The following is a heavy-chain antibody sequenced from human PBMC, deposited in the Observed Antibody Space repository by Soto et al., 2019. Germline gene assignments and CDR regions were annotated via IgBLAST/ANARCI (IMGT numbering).Heavy chain of an antibody. D-gene: IGHD3-10*01. Sequence: GASVKVSCKASGGTFSSYAISWVRQAPGQGLEWMGGIIPIFGTANYAQKFQGRVTITADESTSTAYMELSSLRSEDTAVYYCARSVFDSTLTWSYYRFDPWGQGTLVTVSS. V-gene: IGHV1-69*13. CDR3: ARSVFDSTLTWSYYRFDP. J-gene: IGHJ5*02. CDR2: IIPIFGTA. CDR1: GGTFSSYA.